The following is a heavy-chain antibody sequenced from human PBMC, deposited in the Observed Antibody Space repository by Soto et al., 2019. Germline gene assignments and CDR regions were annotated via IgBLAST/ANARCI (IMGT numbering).Heavy chain of an antibody. CDR1: GGSISSSSYY. CDR3: ATSDIVVPSGY. Sequence: PSETLSLTCTVSGGSISSSSYYWGWIRQPPGKGLEWIGSIYYSGSTYYNPSLKSRVTISVDTSKNQFSLKLSSVTAADTAVYYCATSDIVVPSGYWGQGTLVTVSS. D-gene: IGHD5-12*01. V-gene: IGHV4-39*01. CDR2: IYYSGST. J-gene: IGHJ4*02.